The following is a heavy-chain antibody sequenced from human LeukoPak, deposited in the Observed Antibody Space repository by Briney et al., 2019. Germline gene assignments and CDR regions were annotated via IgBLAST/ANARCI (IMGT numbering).Heavy chain of an antibody. CDR2: ISYDGSNK. CDR1: GFTFSSYG. D-gene: IGHD3-10*01. Sequence: GGSLRLSCAASGFTFSSYGMHWVRQAPGKGLEWVAVISYDGSNKYYADSVKGRFTISRDNSKNTLYLQMNSLRAEDTAVYYCAKSVLLWFGESSEVDPWGQGTLVTVSS. V-gene: IGHV3-30*18. CDR3: AKSVLLWFGESSEVDP. J-gene: IGHJ5*02.